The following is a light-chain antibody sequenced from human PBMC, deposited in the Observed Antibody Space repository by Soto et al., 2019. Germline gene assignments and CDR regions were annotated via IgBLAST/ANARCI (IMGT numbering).Light chain of an antibody. Sequence: DIPMTQSPSSLSASVGDRVTITCRASQGISNYLAWYQQKPGKVPKLLIYAASTLQSGVPSRFSGSGSGTDFTLTISSLQPEDVATYYCQMYNSAPPLTFGGGTKVEIK. J-gene: IGKJ4*01. CDR1: QGISNY. V-gene: IGKV1-27*01. CDR3: QMYNSAPPLT. CDR2: AAS.